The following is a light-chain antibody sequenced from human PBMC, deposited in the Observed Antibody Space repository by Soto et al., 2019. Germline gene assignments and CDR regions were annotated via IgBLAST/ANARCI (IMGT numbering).Light chain of an antibody. CDR2: GAS. CDR3: QHFNNWPLT. CDR1: QSVNNN. V-gene: IGKV3-15*01. Sequence: EIILTQSPASLSVSPGERATLSCRASQSVNNNLAWYQHKPGQAPRLLIYGASTRATGIPARFSGSGSGTEFTLTINSLQSEDFAVYYCQHFNNWPLTFGGGTKVEIK. J-gene: IGKJ4*01.